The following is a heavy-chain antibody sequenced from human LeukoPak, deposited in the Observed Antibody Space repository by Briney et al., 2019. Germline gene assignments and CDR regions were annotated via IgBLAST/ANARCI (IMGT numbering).Heavy chain of an antibody. Sequence: GGSLRLSCAASGFTFSTYSMTWVRQGPGKGLEWVSTIYPSGDSTFYADSVKGRFTISRDNSKNTLYLQMSSLRTEDTAIYYCAKDVVPDSGWDLDYWGQGTLVTVSS. D-gene: IGHD6-19*01. V-gene: IGHV3-23*01. CDR3: AKDVVPDSGWDLDY. J-gene: IGHJ4*02. CDR1: GFTFSTYS. CDR2: IYPSGDST.